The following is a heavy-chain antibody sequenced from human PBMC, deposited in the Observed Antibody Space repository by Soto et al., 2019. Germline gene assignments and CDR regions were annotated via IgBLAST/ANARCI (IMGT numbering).Heavy chain of an antibody. D-gene: IGHD3-3*01. CDR3: ARGTYYDFWSGYYSDLSSDY. CDR1: GFTFSSYA. V-gene: IGHV3-64*01. Sequence: GGSLRLSCAASGFTFSSYAMHWVRQAPGKGLEYVSAISSNGGSTYYANSVKGRFTISRDNSKNTLYLQMGGLRAEDMAVYYCARGTYYDFWSGYYSDLSSDYWGQGTLVTVSS. J-gene: IGHJ4*02. CDR2: ISSNGGST.